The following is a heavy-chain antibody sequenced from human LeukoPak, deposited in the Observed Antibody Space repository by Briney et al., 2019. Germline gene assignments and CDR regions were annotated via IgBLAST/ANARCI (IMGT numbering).Heavy chain of an antibody. V-gene: IGHV3-7*01. J-gene: IGHJ5*02. CDR2: INQDGSEK. CDR1: GFTFSSYG. Sequence: GGSLRLSCEASGFTFSSYGMSWVRQAPGQGLEWVANINQDGSEKYYVDSVKGRFTISRDNAKNSLYLQMNSLRAEDTAVYYCAREGCSGGSCYHNWFGPWDKGTLVSVSS. CDR3: AREGCSGGSCYHNWFGP. D-gene: IGHD2-15*01.